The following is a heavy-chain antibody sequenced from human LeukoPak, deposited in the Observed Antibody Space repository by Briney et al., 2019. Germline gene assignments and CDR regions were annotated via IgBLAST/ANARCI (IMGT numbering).Heavy chain of an antibody. CDR3: ARPTLPFTIHSPFDY. CDR1: GFTFSSYS. D-gene: IGHD3-3*01. CDR2: ITSSSNYI. Sequence: GGSLRLSCAASGFTFSSYSMNWVRQAPGKGLEWVSSITSSSNYIYYVDSVKGRFTISRDNAKNSLYLQMSSLTAEDTAVYYCARPTLPFTIHSPFDYWGQGTLVTVSS. V-gene: IGHV3-21*01. J-gene: IGHJ4*02.